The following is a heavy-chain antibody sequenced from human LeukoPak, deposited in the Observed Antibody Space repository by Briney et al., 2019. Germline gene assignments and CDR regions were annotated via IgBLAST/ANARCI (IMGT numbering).Heavy chain of an antibody. J-gene: IGHJ4*02. Sequence: GGSLRLSCAASGFTFSSYWMSWLRQAPGKGLEWVANIKKDGSEKYYVDSVKGRFTISRDNAKTSLYLQMNSLRAEDTAVYYCARDSSIGYDRVNFDYWGQGTLVTVSS. V-gene: IGHV3-7*01. CDR2: IKKDGSEK. D-gene: IGHD3-22*01. CDR3: ARDSSIGYDRVNFDY. CDR1: GFTFSSYW.